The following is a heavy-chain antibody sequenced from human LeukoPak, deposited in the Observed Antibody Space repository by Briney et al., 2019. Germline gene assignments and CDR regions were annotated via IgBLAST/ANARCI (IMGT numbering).Heavy chain of an antibody. V-gene: IGHV4-4*02. CDR3: ARDLVAYCTSISCYGDAFDI. J-gene: IGHJ3*02. CDR2: VSTSGST. Sequence: PSETLSLTCAVSGGSISSSNWWSWVRQPPGKGLEWIGRVSTSGSTNYNPFLKSRVTMSVGMSKNQFSLKLSSVSAADTAVYYCARDLVAYCTSISCYGDAFDIWGQGTVVTVSS. CDR1: GGSISSSNW. D-gene: IGHD2-2*01.